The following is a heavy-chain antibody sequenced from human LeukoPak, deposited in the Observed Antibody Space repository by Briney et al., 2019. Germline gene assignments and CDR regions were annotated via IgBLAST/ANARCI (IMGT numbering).Heavy chain of an antibody. V-gene: IGHV3-49*04. CDR3: TRVVGAFGRLVFDY. CDR1: GFTLGDYA. CDR2: IRNKAYGGTT. Sequence: GGSLRLSCTASGFTLGDYAMSSVRQAPRKGLEWVGFIRNKAYGGTTEYAASVKGRFTISRDDSKSIAYLQMNSLKTEDTAVYYCTRVVGAFGRLVFDYWGQGTLVTVSS. D-gene: IGHD1-26*01. J-gene: IGHJ4*02.